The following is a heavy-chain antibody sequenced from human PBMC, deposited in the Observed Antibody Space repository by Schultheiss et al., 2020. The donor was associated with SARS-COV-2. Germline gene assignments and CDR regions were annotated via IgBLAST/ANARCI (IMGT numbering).Heavy chain of an antibody. CDR2: IYIAGST. D-gene: IGHD3-16*01. J-gene: IGHJ4*02. V-gene: IGHV3-66*02. CDR1: GFTFSSYA. Sequence: GGSLRLSCAASGFTFSSYAMSWVRQAPGKGLEWVSLIYIAGSTAYADSVKGRFTISRDNSKNTLYLQMNSLRAEDTAVYYCARGLVPANGDSLDYWGQGTLVTVSS. CDR3: ARGLVPANGDSLDY.